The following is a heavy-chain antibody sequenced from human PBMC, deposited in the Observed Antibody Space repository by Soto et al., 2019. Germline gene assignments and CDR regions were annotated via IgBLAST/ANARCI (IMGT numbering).Heavy chain of an antibody. CDR3: ARGGRTTVTTRTSYGMDV. V-gene: IGHV3-13*01. J-gene: IGHJ6*02. CDR2: IGTAGDT. CDR1: GFTFSSYD. D-gene: IGHD4-4*01. Sequence: PGGSLRLSCAASGFTFSSYDMHWVRQATGKGLEWVSAIGTAGDTYYPGSVKGRFTISRENAKNSLYLQMNSLRAGDTAVYYCARGGRTTVTTRTSYGMDVWGQGTTVTGSS.